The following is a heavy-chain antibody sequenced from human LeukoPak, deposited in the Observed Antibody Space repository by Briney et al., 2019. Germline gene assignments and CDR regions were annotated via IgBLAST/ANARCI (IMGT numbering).Heavy chain of an antibody. D-gene: IGHD4-17*01. J-gene: IGHJ4*02. Sequence: SVKVSCKASGGTFSSYAISWVRQAPGQGLEWMGGIIPIFGTANYAQKFQGRVTITADESTSIAYMELSSLRSEDTAVYYCASPNDYGDYYPPDYWGQGTLVTVSS. CDR1: GGTFSSYA. V-gene: IGHV1-69*13. CDR3: ASPNDYGDYYPPDY. CDR2: IIPIFGTA.